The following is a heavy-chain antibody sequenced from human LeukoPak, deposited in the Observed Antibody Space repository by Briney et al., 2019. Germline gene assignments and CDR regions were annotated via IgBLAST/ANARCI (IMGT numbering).Heavy chain of an antibody. CDR1: GFTFSNYA. V-gene: IGHV3-23*01. CDR2: ISGRGGGT. CDR3: APDLRGSAWSLDD. Sequence: GGSLRLSCTASGFTFSNYALGWVRQAPGKGLEWVSLISGRGGGTYSADSVKGRFTISRDNSKNTLYLQMDGLRAEDTAIYYCAPDLRGSAWSLDDWGQGTLVTVSS. J-gene: IGHJ4*02. D-gene: IGHD6-13*01.